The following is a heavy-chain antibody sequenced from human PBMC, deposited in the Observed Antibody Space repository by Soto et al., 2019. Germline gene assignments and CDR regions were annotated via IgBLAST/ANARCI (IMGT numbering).Heavy chain of an antibody. CDR3: ARNPLDY. J-gene: IGHJ4*02. Sequence: QVQLQESGPGLVKPSGTLSLTCAVSGGSISSNYWWSWVRQPPGKGLEWIGEIFHSGTTNYNPSLKSRVTISMDKSDNQFSLKLSSVTAADTAVYYCARNPLDYWGQGTLVTVSS. V-gene: IGHV4-4*02. CDR1: GGSISSNYW. CDR2: IFHSGTT.